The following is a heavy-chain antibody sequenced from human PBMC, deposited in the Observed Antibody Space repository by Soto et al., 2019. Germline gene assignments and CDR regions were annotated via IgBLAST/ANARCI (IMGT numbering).Heavy chain of an antibody. D-gene: IGHD5-12*01. CDR3: AKDRGYSGYDSLDY. Sequence: QVQLVESGGGVVQPGRSLRLSCAASGFTFSSYAMHWVRQAPDKGLEWVALISYDGSNKNYGDSVKGRFTISRDNSKNTLYLQMNSLRAEDTAVYYCAKDRGYSGYDSLDYWGQGNLVTVSS. V-gene: IGHV3-30*18. CDR2: ISYDGSNK. CDR1: GFTFSSYA. J-gene: IGHJ4*02.